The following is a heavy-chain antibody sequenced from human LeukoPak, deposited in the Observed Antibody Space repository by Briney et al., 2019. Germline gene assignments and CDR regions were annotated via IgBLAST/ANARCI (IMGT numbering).Heavy chain of an antibody. CDR2: ISGTGVTA. D-gene: IGHD3-10*01. V-gene: IGHV3-23*01. J-gene: IGHJ4*02. Sequence: GGSLRLSCAASGFIFNNYAMSWVRPAPGKGLEWVSSISGTGVTAYYADSVKGRFAISRDNSKNTLYLQMGSLRAEDTALYYCAKDQRFGDLDDYRGQGTLVTVSS. CDR3: AKDQRFGDLDDY. CDR1: GFIFNNYA.